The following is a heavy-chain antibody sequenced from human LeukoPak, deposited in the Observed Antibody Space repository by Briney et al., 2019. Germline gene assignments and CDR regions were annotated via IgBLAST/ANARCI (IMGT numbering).Heavy chain of an antibody. CDR1: GYTFTGYY. CDR3: AGNFNLDYYDRRYGAFDS. Sequence: GASVKVSCKASGYTFTGYYMHWVRQAPGQGLEWMGWINPNSGGTNYAQKFQGRVTMTRDTSISTAYMERSRLRSDDTAVYYCAGNFNLDYYDRRYGAFDSGGQGTMSPSLQ. J-gene: IGHJ3*01. CDR2: INPNSGGT. D-gene: IGHD3-22*01. V-gene: IGHV1-2*02.